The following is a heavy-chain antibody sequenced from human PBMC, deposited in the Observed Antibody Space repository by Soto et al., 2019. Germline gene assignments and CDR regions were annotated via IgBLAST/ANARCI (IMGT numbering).Heavy chain of an antibody. D-gene: IGHD6-19*01. Sequence: EFQLLESGGDLVQPGGSLRLSCAASGFTFSSNAMTWVRQAPGKGREWVSTISDSGGRTYYADSVKGRFTISRDNSKNTLYLQMNSLRAEDTAVFYCAKHQIGWYDFDYWGQGTLVTVSS. CDR2: ISDSGGRT. CDR1: GFTFSSNA. J-gene: IGHJ4*02. V-gene: IGHV3-23*01. CDR3: AKHQIGWYDFDY.